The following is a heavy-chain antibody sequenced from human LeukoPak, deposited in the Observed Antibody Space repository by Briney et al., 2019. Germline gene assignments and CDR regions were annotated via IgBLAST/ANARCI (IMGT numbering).Heavy chain of an antibody. V-gene: IGHV1-18*01. J-gene: IGHJ5*02. D-gene: IGHD3-22*01. CDR2: ISAYNGNT. CDR1: GYTFTSYG. Sequence: ASVKVSCKASGYTFTSYGISWVRQAPGQGLEWMGWISAYNGNTNYAQKLQGRVTMTTDTSTSTAYMELRSLRSDDTAVYYCARDRHHRLGGYYDSSGYPVDWFDPWGQGTLVTVSS. CDR3: ARDRHHRLGGYYDSSGYPVDWFDP.